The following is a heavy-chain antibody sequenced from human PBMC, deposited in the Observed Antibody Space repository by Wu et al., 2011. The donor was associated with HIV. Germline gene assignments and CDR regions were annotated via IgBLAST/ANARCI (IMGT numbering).Heavy chain of an antibody. CDR1: GYTFSDYY. J-gene: IGHJ4*02. CDR3: AAAPGTSRQDFDY. V-gene: IGHV1-69-2*01. D-gene: IGHD1-1*01. CDR2: VDPEDGET. Sequence: EVQLVQSGAEVKKPGATVKISCKVSGYTFSDYYIHWVQQAPGKGLEWMGFVDPEDGETIYAGKFQGRVTITADTSTDTTYMELSSLRSEDTAVYYCAAAPGTSRQDFDYWGQGTLVTVSS.